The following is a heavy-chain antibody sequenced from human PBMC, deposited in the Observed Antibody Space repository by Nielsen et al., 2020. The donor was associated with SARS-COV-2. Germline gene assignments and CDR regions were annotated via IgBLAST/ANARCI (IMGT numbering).Heavy chain of an antibody. CDR2: IWSDGSNK. Sequence: GESLKISCAASGFTFSSYGMHWVRQAPGKGLEWVAVIWSDGSNKYYADSVKGRFTISRDNSKNTLYLQMNSLRAEDTAVYYCARDIGIAAAGTGNYWGQGTLVTVSS. V-gene: IGHV3-33*01. CDR1: GFTFSSYG. J-gene: IGHJ4*02. D-gene: IGHD6-13*01. CDR3: ARDIGIAAAGTGNY.